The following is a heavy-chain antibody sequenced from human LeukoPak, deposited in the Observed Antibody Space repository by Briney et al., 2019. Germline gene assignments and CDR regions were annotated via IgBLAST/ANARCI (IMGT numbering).Heavy chain of an antibody. CDR3: ARARDGYNYGWRYYFDY. CDR1: GGSISSYY. J-gene: IGHJ4*02. Sequence: SETLSLTCTVSGGSISSYYWSWIRQPPGKGLEWIGYIYYSGSTNYNPSLKSRVTISVDTSKNQFSLKLSSVTAADTAVYYCARARDGYNYGWRYYFDYWGQGTLVTVSS. CDR2: IYYSGST. V-gene: IGHV4-59*01. D-gene: IGHD5-24*01.